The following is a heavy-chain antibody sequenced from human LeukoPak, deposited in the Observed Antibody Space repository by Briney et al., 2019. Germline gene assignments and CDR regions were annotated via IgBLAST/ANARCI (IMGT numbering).Heavy chain of an antibody. CDR2: IYISGTT. D-gene: IGHD2-8*01. V-gene: IGHV4-4*07. CDR3: ARERTSCTNGVCRTPRWFDP. J-gene: IGHJ5*02. Sequence: SETLSLTCTVSGVSISTYYWTWLRQPAGKGLEWLGHIYISGTTNYGPSLKSRVTMSVATSKNQFSLKLSSVTAADTAVYYCARERTSCTNGVCRTPRWFDPWGQGILVTVSS. CDR1: GVSISTYY.